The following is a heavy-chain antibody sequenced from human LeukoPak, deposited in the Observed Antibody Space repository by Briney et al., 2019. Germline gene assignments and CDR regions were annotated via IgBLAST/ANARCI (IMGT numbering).Heavy chain of an antibody. CDR2: IIPIFGTA. CDR1: GYTFTSYG. Sequence: GASVKVSCKASGYTFTSYGISWVRQAPGQGLEWMGGIIPIFGTANYAQKFQGRVTITADESTSTAYMELSSLRSEDTAVYYCVSSSWYWFDPWGQGTLVTVSS. CDR3: VSSSWYWFDP. J-gene: IGHJ5*02. D-gene: IGHD6-13*01. V-gene: IGHV1-69*13.